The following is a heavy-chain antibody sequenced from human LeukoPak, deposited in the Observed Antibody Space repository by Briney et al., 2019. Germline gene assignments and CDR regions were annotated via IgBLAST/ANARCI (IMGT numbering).Heavy chain of an antibody. J-gene: IGHJ4*02. D-gene: IGHD6-19*01. CDR2: ISSSSSYI. CDR1: GFTFSSYS. Sequence: GGSLRLSCAASGFTFSSYSMNWVRQAPGKGLEWVSSISSSSSYIYYADSVKGRFTISRDNAKNSLYPQMNSLRAEDTAVYYCARVHIAVAGAFDYWGQGTLVTVSS. CDR3: ARVHIAVAGAFDY. V-gene: IGHV3-21*01.